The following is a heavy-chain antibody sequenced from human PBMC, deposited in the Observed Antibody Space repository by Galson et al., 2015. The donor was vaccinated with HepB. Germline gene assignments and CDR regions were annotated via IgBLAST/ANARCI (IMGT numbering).Heavy chain of an antibody. J-gene: IGHJ3*02. Sequence: SVKVSCKASGGTFSSYAISWVRQAPGQGLEWMGGIIPILGIANYAQKFQGRVTITADKSTSTAYMELSSLRSEDTAVYYCACFMTTVTTTPPDAFDIWGQGTMVTVSS. CDR2: IIPILGIA. D-gene: IGHD4-17*01. V-gene: IGHV1-69*10. CDR1: GGTFSSYA. CDR3: ACFMTTVTTTPPDAFDI.